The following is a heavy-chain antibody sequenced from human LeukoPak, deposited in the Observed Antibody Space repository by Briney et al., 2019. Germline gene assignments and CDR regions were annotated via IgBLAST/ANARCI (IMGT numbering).Heavy chain of an antibody. CDR1: GYTFTGYY. J-gene: IGHJ5*02. Sequence: ASVKVSCKASGYTFTGYYMHWVRQAPGQGLEWMGWISAYNGNANYAQNFQGRVTMTTDTSTRTAYMELGSLRSDDTAVYYCARAHCSGGACPNWFDPWGQGTLVTVSS. CDR2: ISAYNGNA. CDR3: ARAHCSGGACPNWFDP. D-gene: IGHD2-15*01. V-gene: IGHV1-18*04.